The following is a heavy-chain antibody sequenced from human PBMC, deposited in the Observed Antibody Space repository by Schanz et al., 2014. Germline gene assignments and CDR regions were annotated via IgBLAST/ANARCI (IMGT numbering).Heavy chain of an antibody. J-gene: IGHJ3*01. CDR1: GFNFKAYA. D-gene: IGHD3-22*01. Sequence: EVQLVESGGGLVQPGGSLRLSCAASGFNFKAYAMSWIRQAPGKGLEWVSYISSSGSTIYYADSVKGRFTISRDNAKNSLYLQMNSLRAEDTGVYYCARGREVVAKSFDVWGQGTMVTVSS. V-gene: IGHV3-48*01. CDR2: ISSSGSTI. CDR3: ARGREVVAKSFDV.